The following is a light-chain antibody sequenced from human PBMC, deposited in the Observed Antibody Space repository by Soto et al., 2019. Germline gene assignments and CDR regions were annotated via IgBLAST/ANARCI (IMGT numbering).Light chain of an antibody. J-gene: IGKJ5*01. V-gene: IGKV3-20*01. CDR1: QSVSSYS. CDR2: DAS. CDR3: QQYAYWPET. Sequence: EIVLTQSPGTLSLSPGERATLSCRASQSVSSYSLAWYQKKPGQAPRLLIYDASNRATGIPARFSGSGSGTNFTLAISSLQSEDFAVYYCQQYAYWPETFGQGTRLEIK.